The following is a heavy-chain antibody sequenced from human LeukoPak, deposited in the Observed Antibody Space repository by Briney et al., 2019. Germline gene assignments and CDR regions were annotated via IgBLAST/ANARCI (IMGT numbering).Heavy chain of an antibody. Sequence: PGGSLRLSCAASGFTFSSYGMHWVRQAPGKGLEWVAVISYDGSNKYYADSVKGRFTISRDNSKNTLYLQMNSLRAEDTAVYYCARVFGRSWYEGALDYWGQGTLVTVSS. CDR1: GFTFSSYG. CDR3: ARVFGRSWYEGALDY. V-gene: IGHV3-30*03. CDR2: ISYDGSNK. J-gene: IGHJ4*02. D-gene: IGHD6-13*01.